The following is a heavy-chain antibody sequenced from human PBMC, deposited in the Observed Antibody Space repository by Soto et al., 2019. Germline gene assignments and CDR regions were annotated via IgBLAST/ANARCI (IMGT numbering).Heavy chain of an antibody. V-gene: IGHV3-23*01. CDR3: AKGVPGIAVAGTGYFQH. Sequence: GGSLRLSCAPSGFTFSSYAMSWVRQAPGKGLEWVSAISGSGGSTYYADSVKGRFTISRDNSKNTLYLQMNSLRAEDTAVYYCAKGVPGIAVAGTGYFQHWGQGTLVTVSS. CDR1: GFTFSSYA. J-gene: IGHJ1*01. CDR2: ISGSGGST. D-gene: IGHD6-19*01.